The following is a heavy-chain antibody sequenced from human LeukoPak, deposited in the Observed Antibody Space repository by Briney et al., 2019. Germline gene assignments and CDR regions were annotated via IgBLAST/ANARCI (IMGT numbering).Heavy chain of an antibody. J-gene: IGHJ5*02. CDR3: ARVCMGAARAYNWFDR. V-gene: IGHV4-59*01. CDR1: GGSFSGYY. D-gene: IGHD6-6*01. CDR2: IYYSGST. Sequence: SETLSLTCAVYGGSFSGYYWSWIRQPPGKGLEWIGYIYYSGSTNYNPSLTSRVTISVDTSKNQFSLKLSSVTAADTAVYYGARVCMGAARAYNWFDRGGQGTLVTVSS.